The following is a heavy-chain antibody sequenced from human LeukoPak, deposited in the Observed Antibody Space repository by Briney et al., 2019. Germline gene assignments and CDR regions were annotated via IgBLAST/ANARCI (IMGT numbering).Heavy chain of an antibody. Sequence: PSETLSLTCTVSGGSISSYYWSWIRQPPGKGLEWIGYIYYSGSTNYNPSLKSRVTISVDTSKNQFSLKLSSVTAADTAVYYCARGDGYNTYGMDVWGQGTTVTVSS. J-gene: IGHJ6*02. CDR1: GGSISSYY. CDR3: ARGDGYNTYGMDV. CDR2: IYYSGST. D-gene: IGHD5-24*01. V-gene: IGHV4-59*08.